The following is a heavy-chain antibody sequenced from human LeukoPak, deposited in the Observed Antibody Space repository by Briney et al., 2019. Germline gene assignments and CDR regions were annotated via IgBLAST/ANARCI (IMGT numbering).Heavy chain of an antibody. CDR2: IISKTDGGTT. V-gene: IGHV3-15*01. D-gene: IGHD6-19*01. CDR3: TTLGGWFDY. Sequence: PGGSLRLSCAASGFTFSNAWMSWVRQAPGKGLEWVGRIISKTDGGTTDCAAPVKGRFTISRDDSKNTLYLQMNSLKTEDTAVYYCTTLGGWFDYWGQGTLVTVSS. CDR1: GFTFSNAW. J-gene: IGHJ4*02.